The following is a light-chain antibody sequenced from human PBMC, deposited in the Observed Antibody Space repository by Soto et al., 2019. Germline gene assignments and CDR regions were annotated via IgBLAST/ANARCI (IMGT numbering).Light chain of an antibody. V-gene: IGKV3-11*01. Sequence: EIVLTQSPAALSLSPGERATRSCRASQNIGAYLAWYQLKPGQAPRLLIYGGSNRAAGIPARFSGSGSGTDFTLTISSLEPEDFAVYYCHQRSSWPLTFGGGTKVDIK. CDR1: QNIGAY. CDR3: HQRSSWPLT. CDR2: GGS. J-gene: IGKJ4*01.